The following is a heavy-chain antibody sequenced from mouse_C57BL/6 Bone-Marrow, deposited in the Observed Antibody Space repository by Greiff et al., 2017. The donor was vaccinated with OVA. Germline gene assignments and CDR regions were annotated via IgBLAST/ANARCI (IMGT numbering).Heavy chain of an antibody. Sequence: VQLQQPGAELVMPGASVKLSCKASGYTFTSYWMHWVKQRPGQGLEWIGEIDPSDSYTNYNQKFKGKSTLTVDKSSSTAYMQLSSLTSEDSAVYYCARRYYGSSYGIAYWGQGTLVTVSA. V-gene: IGHV1-69*01. CDR3: ARRYYGSSYGIAY. CDR2: IDPSDSYT. J-gene: IGHJ3*01. CDR1: GYTFTSYW. D-gene: IGHD1-1*01.